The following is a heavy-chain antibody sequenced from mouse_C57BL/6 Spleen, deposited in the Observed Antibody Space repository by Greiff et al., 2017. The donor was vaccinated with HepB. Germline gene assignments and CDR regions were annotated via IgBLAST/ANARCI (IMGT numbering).Heavy chain of an antibody. CDR3: ARVLRHYWYFDV. J-gene: IGHJ1*03. Sequence: EVHLVESGGGLVQPGGSLKLSCAASGFTFSDYYMYWVRQTPEKRLEWVAYISNGGGSTYYPDTVKGRFTISRDNAKNTLYLQMSRLKSEDTAMYYCARVLRHYWYFDVWGTGTTVTVAS. CDR1: GFTFSDYY. D-gene: IGHD2-12*01. CDR2: ISNGGGST. V-gene: IGHV5-12*01.